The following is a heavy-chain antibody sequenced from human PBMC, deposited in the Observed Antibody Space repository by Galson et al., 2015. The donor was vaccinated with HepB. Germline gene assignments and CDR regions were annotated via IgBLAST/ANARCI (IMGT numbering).Heavy chain of an antibody. J-gene: IGHJ6*02. Sequence: SVKVSCKASGGTFSSYAISWVRQAPGQGLEWMGGIIPIFGTTNYAQKFQGRVTITADESTSTAYMELSSLRTEDTAVYYCAREVCTSFGVVTYYYGMDVWGQGTMVTVSS. D-gene: IGHD3-3*01. CDR3: AREVCTSFGVVTYYYGMDV. CDR1: GGTFSSYA. V-gene: IGHV1-69*13. CDR2: IIPIFGTT.